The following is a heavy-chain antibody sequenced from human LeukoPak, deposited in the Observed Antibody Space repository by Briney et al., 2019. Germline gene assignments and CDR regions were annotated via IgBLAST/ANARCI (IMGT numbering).Heavy chain of an antibody. CDR2: IYHSGST. CDR3: AREIRHEGIAARGGVDY. J-gene: IGHJ4*02. V-gene: IGHV4-30-2*01. Sequence: SETLSLTCTASGGSISSGGYYWSWIRQPPGKGLEWIGYIYHSGSTYYNPSLKSRVTISVDRSKNQFSLKLSSVTAADTAVYYCAREIRHEGIAARGGVDYWGQGTLVTVSS. CDR1: GGSISSGGYY. D-gene: IGHD6-6*01.